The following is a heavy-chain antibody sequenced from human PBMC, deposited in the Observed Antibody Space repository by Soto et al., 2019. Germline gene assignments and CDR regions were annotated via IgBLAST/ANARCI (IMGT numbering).Heavy chain of an antibody. CDR1: RGSVSDDNW. CDR2: IYHNGRT. Sequence: QVQLQESGPGLVKPSGTLSLTCDVFRGSVSDDNWWSWVRQSPRKGLEWIGEIYHNGRTNYNPSLTSRLTISMDKSKIQLFLAVPSVTDADTPVYHCVRVDPNYIGWGYWHFDLWGRGTLVTVSS. D-gene: IGHD3-10*01. CDR3: VRVDPNYIGWGYWHFDL. J-gene: IGHJ2*01. V-gene: IGHV4-4*02.